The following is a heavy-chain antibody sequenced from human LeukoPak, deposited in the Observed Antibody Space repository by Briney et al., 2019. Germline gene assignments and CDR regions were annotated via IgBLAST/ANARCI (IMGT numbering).Heavy chain of an antibody. D-gene: IGHD1-1*01. CDR2: IYYSGST. V-gene: IGHV4-39*07. Sequence: SETLSLTRTVSGGSISSSSYYWGWIRQPPGKGLEWIGNIYYSGSTYYNPSLKSRVTISVDTSKNQFSLKLNSVTAADTAVYYCARLFKGIPTTTWFDPWGQGALVTVSS. J-gene: IGHJ5*02. CDR3: ARLFKGIPTTTWFDP. CDR1: GGSISSSSYY.